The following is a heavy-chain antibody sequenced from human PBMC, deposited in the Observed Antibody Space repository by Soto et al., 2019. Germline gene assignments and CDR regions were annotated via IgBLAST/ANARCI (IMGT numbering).Heavy chain of an antibody. CDR1: GFTFSSYG. Sequence: QVQLVESGGGVVQPGRSLRLSCAASGFTFSSYGMHWVRQAPGKGLEWVAVIWYDGSNKYYADSVKGRFTISRDNSKNTLYLQMNSLRAEXTXXXXXXXXXXXXXXPDYWGQGTLVTVSS. V-gene: IGHV3-33*01. CDR2: IWYDGSNK. CDR3: XXXXXXXXXPDY. J-gene: IGHJ4*02.